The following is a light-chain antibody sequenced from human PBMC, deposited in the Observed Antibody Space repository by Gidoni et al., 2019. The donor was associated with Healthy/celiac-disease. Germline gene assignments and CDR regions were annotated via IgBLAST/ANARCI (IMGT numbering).Light chain of an antibody. CDR3: QQYGSSPT. Sequence: VLTQSPVTLSLSPGERATLSCRASQSVSSSYLAWYQQKPGQAPRLLIYGASSRATGIPDRCSGSGSGTDFTLTISRLEPEDFAVYYCQQYGSSPTFGQGTKVEIK. V-gene: IGKV3-20*01. CDR1: QSVSSSY. CDR2: GAS. J-gene: IGKJ1*01.